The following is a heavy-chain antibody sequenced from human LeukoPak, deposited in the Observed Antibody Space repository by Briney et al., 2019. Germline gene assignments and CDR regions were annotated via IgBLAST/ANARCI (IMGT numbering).Heavy chain of an antibody. CDR2: IRSKANSYAT. CDR3: TRFLGYCSSTSCSNWFDP. Sequence: GGSLKLSCAASGFTFSDSTMHWVRQASGKGLEWVGRIRSKANSYATAYAASVKGRFTISRDDSKNTAYLQMNSLKTEDTAVYHCTRFLGYCSSTSCSNWFDPWGQGTRVTVSS. CDR1: GFTFSDST. J-gene: IGHJ5*02. V-gene: IGHV3-73*01. D-gene: IGHD2-2*01.